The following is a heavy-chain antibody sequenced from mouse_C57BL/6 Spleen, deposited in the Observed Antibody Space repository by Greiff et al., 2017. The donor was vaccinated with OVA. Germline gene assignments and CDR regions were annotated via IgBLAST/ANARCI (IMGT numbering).Heavy chain of an antibody. CDR3: ARTATVVAPHSYFDV. CDR2: IYPGDGDT. J-gene: IGHJ1*03. D-gene: IGHD1-1*01. CDR1: GYAFSSSW. Sequence: QVQLQQSGPELVKPGASVKISCKASGYAFSSSWMNWVKQRPGKGLEWIGRIYPGDGDTNYNGKFKGKATLTADKSSSTAYMQLSSLTSEDSAVYFCARTATVVAPHSYFDVWGTGTTVTVSS. V-gene: IGHV1-82*01.